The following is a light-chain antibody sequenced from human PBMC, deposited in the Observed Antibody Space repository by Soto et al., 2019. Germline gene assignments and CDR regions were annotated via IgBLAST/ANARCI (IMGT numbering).Light chain of an antibody. CDR1: SSDVGGYNY. CDR2: DVS. CDR3: SSYTTSSTHWV. V-gene: IGLV2-14*01. Sequence: QSALTQPASVSGSPGQSLTISCTGTSSDVGGYNYVSWYQQHPGKAPQLMIYDVSNRPSGVSNRFSGSKSGNTASLTISGLQAEDEADYYCSSYTTSSTHWVFGGGTKLTVL. J-gene: IGLJ3*02.